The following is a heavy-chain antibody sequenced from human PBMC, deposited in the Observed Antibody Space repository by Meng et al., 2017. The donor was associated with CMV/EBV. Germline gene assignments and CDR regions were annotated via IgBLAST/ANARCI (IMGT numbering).Heavy chain of an antibody. V-gene: IGHV3-7*01. Sequence: GESLKISCAASGFTFSSYWMSWVRQAPGKGLEWVANIKQDGSEKYYVDSVKGRFTISRDNAKNSLHLQMNSLRAEDTAVYYCARDELYYYDSSGYKFDYWGQGTLVTVSS. CDR1: GFTFSSYW. D-gene: IGHD3-22*01. J-gene: IGHJ4*02. CDR3: ARDELYYYDSSGYKFDY. CDR2: IKQDGSEK.